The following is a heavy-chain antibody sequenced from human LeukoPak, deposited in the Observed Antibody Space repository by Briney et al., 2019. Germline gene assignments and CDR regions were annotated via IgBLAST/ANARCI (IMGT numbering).Heavy chain of an antibody. J-gene: IGHJ4*02. D-gene: IGHD4-17*01. CDR1: EFTFSSYS. Sequence: GGSLRLSCAASEFTFSSYSMNWVRQAPGKGLEWVSSISSSSSYIYYADSVKGRFTISRDNAKNSLYLQMNSLRAEDTAVYYCAREGYTVTRSPSYFDYWGQGTLVTVSS. V-gene: IGHV3-21*01. CDR3: AREGYTVTRSPSYFDY. CDR2: ISSSSSYI.